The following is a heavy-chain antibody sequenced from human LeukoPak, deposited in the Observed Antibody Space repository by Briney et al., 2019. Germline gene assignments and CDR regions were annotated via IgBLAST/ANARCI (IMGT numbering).Heavy chain of an antibody. D-gene: IGHD3-10*01. J-gene: IGHJ4*02. CDR1: RFTFSSYA. CDR2: INSDGSRT. V-gene: IGHV3-74*01. Sequence: GGSLRLSCAASRFTFSSYAMSWVRQVPGNGLVWVSRINSDGSRTNYVDSAKGRFTISRDNAKNTLFLQMNSLRAEDTAVYYCARGNFYSGSGSSPLDYWGQGTLVTVSS. CDR3: ARGNFYSGSGSSPLDY.